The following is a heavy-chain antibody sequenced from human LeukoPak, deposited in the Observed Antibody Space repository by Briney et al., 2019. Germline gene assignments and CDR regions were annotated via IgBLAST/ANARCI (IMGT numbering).Heavy chain of an antibody. CDR1: GFTFSSYA. Sequence: GGSLRLSCAASGFTFSSYAMHWVRQAPGKGLEWVAVISYDGSNKYYADSVKGRFTISRDNSKNTLCLQMNSLRAEDTAVYYCARDQDGDGYNWGFDYWGQGTLVTVSS. J-gene: IGHJ4*02. CDR2: ISYDGSNK. V-gene: IGHV3-30-3*01. D-gene: IGHD5-24*01. CDR3: ARDQDGDGYNWGFDY.